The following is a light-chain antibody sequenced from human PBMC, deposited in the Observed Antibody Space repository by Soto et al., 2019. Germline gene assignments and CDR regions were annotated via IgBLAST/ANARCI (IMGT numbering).Light chain of an antibody. CDR1: SSDVGAYNY. CDR3: SSYGGGDTFHVI. Sequence: QSALTQPPSASGSLGRSVTISCTGTSSDVGAYNYVSWYQQYTGKAPKLMIYDVSKRPSGVPDRFSGSKSGNTASLTVSGLRADDEAVYYCSSYGGGDTFHVIFGGGTNMTVL. V-gene: IGLV2-8*01. J-gene: IGLJ2*01. CDR2: DVS.